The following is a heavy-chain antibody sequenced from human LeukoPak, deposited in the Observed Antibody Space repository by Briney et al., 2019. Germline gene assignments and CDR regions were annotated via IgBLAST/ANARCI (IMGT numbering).Heavy chain of an antibody. CDR3: ARNTPSLTTYGMDV. J-gene: IGHJ6*02. D-gene: IGHD1-14*01. CDR1: GFTFSRYS. CDR2: ISGGSSST. V-gene: IGHV3-21*01. Sequence: GGSLRLSCAVSGFTFSRYSMNWVRQAPGKGLEWVSVISGGSSSTFYADSVKGRFTISRDNAKSSLYLQMNSLRAEDTAVYYCARNTPSLTTYGMDVWGQGTTVTVSS.